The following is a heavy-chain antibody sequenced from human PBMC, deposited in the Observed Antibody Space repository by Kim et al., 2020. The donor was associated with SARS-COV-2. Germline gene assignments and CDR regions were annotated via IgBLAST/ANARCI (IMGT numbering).Heavy chain of an antibody. V-gene: IGHV4-31*03. J-gene: IGHJ3*02. CDR1: GGSISSGGYY. CDR2: IYYSGST. Sequence: SETLSLTCTVSGGSISSGGYYWSWIRQHPGKGLEWIGYIYYSGSTYYNPSLKSRVTISVDTSKNQFSLKLSSVTAADTAVYYCAREGNNLWFGEFEDAFDIWGQGTMVTVSS. D-gene: IGHD3-10*01. CDR3: AREGNNLWFGEFEDAFDI.